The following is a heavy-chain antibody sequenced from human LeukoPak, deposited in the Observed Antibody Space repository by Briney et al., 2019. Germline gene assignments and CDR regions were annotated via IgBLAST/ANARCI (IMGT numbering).Heavy chain of an antibody. Sequence: GGSLGLSCAASGFTFSSYSRNWVRQAPGKGLEWVSSISSSSSYIYYADSVKGRFTISRDNAKNSLYLQMNSLRAEDTAVYYCARGGGVRGDGYNAFDYWGQGTLVTVSS. CDR2: ISSSSSYI. J-gene: IGHJ4*02. D-gene: IGHD5-24*01. CDR3: ARGGGVRGDGYNAFDY. CDR1: GFTFSSYS. V-gene: IGHV3-21*01.